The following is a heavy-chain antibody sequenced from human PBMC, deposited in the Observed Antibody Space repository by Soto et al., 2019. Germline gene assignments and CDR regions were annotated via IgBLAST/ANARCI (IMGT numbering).Heavy chain of an antibody. Sequence: EVQVVESGGGLVKPGGSLRLSCAASGFTFSSYSMNWVRQAPGMGLEWVSSISSSSSYTYYTDSLKGRFTISRDNAKNSLYQQMNSLRAEDTAVYYCARDFFGSGWYHWFDPWGQGTLVTVSS. J-gene: IGHJ5*02. CDR1: GFTFSSYS. CDR2: ISSSSSYT. CDR3: ARDFFGSGWYHWFDP. D-gene: IGHD6-19*01. V-gene: IGHV3-21*06.